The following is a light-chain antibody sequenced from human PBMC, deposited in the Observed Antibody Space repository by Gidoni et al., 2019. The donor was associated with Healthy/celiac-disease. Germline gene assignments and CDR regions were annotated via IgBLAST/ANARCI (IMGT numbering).Light chain of an antibody. J-gene: IGKJ5*01. Sequence: EIVLTQSPATLSLSPGERATLSGRASQRGSRYLAWYQQKPGQAHRLLIYDASNRATGIPARFSGSGSGTDVTLTIRSLEPEDFAGYYCQQRRNWPPSITFGQGTRLEIK. V-gene: IGKV3-11*01. CDR1: QRGSRY. CDR2: DAS. CDR3: QQRRNWPPSIT.